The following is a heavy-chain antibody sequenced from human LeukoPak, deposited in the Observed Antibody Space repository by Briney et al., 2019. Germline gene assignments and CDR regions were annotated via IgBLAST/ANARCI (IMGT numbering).Heavy chain of an antibody. CDR1: GGSISSGDYY. V-gene: IGHV4-30-4*08. CDR3: ARVGGDYVHFDY. CDR2: IYYSGST. J-gene: IGHJ4*02. D-gene: IGHD4-17*01. Sequence: SQTLSLTCTVSGGSISSGDYYWSWIRQPPGKGLEWIGYIYYSGSTYYNPSLKSRVTISVDTSKNQFSLKLSSVTAADTAVYYCARVGGDYVHFDYWGQGTLVTVSS.